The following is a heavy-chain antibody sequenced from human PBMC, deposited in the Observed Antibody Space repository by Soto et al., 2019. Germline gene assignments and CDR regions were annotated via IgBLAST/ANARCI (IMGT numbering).Heavy chain of an antibody. V-gene: IGHV4-59*08. CDR1: GGSISSYY. J-gene: IGHJ6*02. D-gene: IGHD3-3*01. Sequence: PSETLSLTCTVSGGSISSYYWSWIRQPPGKGLEWIGHIYYSGSTNYNPSLQGQVTISVDKSISTAYLQWSSLKATDTAMYYCARHAYDFWSGHPNPRYYYGMDVWGQGTTVTVSS. CDR3: ARHAYDFWSGHPNPRYYYGMDV. CDR2: IYYSGST.